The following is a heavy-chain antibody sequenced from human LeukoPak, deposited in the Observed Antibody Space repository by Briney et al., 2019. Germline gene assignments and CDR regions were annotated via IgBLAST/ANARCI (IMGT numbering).Heavy chain of an antibody. J-gene: IGHJ4*02. D-gene: IGHD2-2*01. Sequence: PGGSLRLSCAASRFTFSSFGMHWVRQAPGKGLEWVAVTSYDGSNEYYADSVKGRFTISRDNSKNTLYLQMNSLRAADTAVYYCAKSASSYCSGISCLKYYFDYWGQGTLVTVSS. CDR1: RFTFSSFG. CDR2: TSYDGSNE. V-gene: IGHV3-30*18. CDR3: AKSASSYCSGISCLKYYFDY.